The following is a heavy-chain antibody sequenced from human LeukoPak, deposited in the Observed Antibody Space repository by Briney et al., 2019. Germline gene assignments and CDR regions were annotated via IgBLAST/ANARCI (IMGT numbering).Heavy chain of an antibody. CDR2: IYYSGST. J-gene: IGHJ6*02. CDR3: ASMFYDSSGYRGTYYGMDV. V-gene: IGHV4-59*11. CDR1: GGSINSHY. Sequence: SETLSLTCTVSGGSINSHYWSWIRQPPGKGLEWIGHIYYSGSTNYNPSLKSRVTISVDTSKNQFSLKLSSVTAADTAVYYCASMFYDSSGYRGTYYGMDVRGQGTTVTVSS. D-gene: IGHD3-22*01.